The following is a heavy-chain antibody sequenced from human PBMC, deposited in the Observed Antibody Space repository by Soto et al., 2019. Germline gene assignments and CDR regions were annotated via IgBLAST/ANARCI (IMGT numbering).Heavy chain of an antibody. D-gene: IGHD6-19*01. CDR2: INPHTGVT. V-gene: IGHV1-2*04. J-gene: IGHJ5*02. Sequence: SCKTSGYTFTGYYIHWVRQAPGQGLEWMGWINPHTGVTNYAQNFQGWVTMTRDTSISTVYMEMTRLKSDDTAVYYCARESGGVAGTLDHWGQGTLVAVSS. CDR3: ARESGGVAGTLDH. CDR1: GYTFTGYY.